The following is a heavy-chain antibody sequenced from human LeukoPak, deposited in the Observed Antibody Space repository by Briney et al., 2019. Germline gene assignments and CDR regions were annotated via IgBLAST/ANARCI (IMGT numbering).Heavy chain of an antibody. Sequence: GGSLRLSCEASGLSFTNYAMMWVRQAPGKGLQWISTLTGYGGAYYADSGEGRFIIFRDISKNTMFLQMYSLRAEDTAVYYCAKGAAAGKVDWFDPWGQGTLVTVSS. J-gene: IGHJ5*02. CDR3: AKGAAAGKVDWFDP. D-gene: IGHD6-13*01. CDR1: GLSFTNYA. CDR2: LTGYGGA. V-gene: IGHV3-23*01.